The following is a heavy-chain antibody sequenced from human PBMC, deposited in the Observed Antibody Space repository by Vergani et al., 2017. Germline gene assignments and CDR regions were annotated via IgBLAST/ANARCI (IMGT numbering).Heavy chain of an antibody. Sequence: QVQLVQSGAEVKKPGASVKVSCKASGYTFTGYYMHWVRQAPGQGLEWMGWINPNSGGTNYAQKFQGRVTMTRDTSISTAYMELNSLRAEDTAVYYCARPAVAGNKSPLQNWFDPWGQGTLVTVSS. V-gene: IGHV1-2*02. D-gene: IGHD6-19*01. CDR3: ARPAVAGNKSPLQNWFDP. CDR1: GYTFTGYY. J-gene: IGHJ5*02. CDR2: INPNSGGT.